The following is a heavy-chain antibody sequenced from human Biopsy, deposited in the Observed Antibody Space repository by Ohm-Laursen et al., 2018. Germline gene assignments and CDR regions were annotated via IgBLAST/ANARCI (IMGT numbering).Heavy chain of an antibody. J-gene: IGHJ5*02. CDR2: ISAKGATS. V-gene: IGHV3-23*01. CDR3: AKGGSITIFGVVINNCFDP. Sequence: SLRLSCSASGFTYTTFAMSWVRQAPGKGPEWVSTISAKGATSYYADSVKGRFTISRDNSKNTLYLQMNSVRADDTAIYYCAKGGSITIFGVVINNCFDPWGQGTLVTVSS. CDR1: GFTYTTFA. D-gene: IGHD3-3*01.